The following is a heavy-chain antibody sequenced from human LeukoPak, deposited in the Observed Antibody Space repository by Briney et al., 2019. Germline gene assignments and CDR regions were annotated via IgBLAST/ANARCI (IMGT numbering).Heavy chain of an antibody. CDR2: ISTSGGRT. CDR1: GFTFSTYA. CDR3: AKGRNGDNVAEASDI. Sequence: PGGSLRLSCAASGFTFSTYAVTWVRQAPGKGLEWVSAISTSGGRTYYADSVKGRFTISRDNSKNTLYLQMNGLRGEDTAVYYCAKGRNGDNVAEASDIWGQGTMVTVSS. J-gene: IGHJ3*02. D-gene: IGHD4-17*01. V-gene: IGHV3-23*01.